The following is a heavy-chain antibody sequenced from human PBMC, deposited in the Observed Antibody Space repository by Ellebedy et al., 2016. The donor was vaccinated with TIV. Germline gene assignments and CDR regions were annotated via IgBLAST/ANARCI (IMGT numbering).Heavy chain of an antibody. V-gene: IGHV3-9*01. CDR3: ARGPSHLLPNNWFDR. CDR1: GFTFDDYA. J-gene: IGHJ5*02. Sequence: GGSLRPSXPASGFTFDDYAMHWVRPAPGKGLGWVAGISWNSGSIAYADSVKGRLTISRDNAKNSLFLQVNSLRAEDTAVYYCARGPSHLLPNNWFDRWGQGTLVTVST. D-gene: IGHD3-10*01. CDR2: ISWNSGSI.